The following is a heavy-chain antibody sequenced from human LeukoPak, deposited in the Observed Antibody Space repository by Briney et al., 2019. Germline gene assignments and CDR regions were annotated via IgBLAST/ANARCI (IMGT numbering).Heavy chain of an antibody. J-gene: IGHJ4*01. CDR1: GFTFNSYS. V-gene: IGHV3-7*01. CDR2: IKHDGSEK. CDR3: LKDADY. D-gene: IGHD2-2*01. Sequence: GGSLRLSCTASGFTFNSYSMTWVRQAPGMGPEWVANIKHDGSEKYYVDSVKGRFTISRDNAKNTVYLQMDSLRAEDTAVYYCLKDADYWGHGTRVTVSS.